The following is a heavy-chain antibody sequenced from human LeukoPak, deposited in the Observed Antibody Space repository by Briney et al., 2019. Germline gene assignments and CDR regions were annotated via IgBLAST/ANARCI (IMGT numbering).Heavy chain of an antibody. Sequence: ASVKVSCKASGGTFSSYAISWVRQAPGQGLEWRGMIIPILGIANYAQKFQGRVTITADKSTSTAYMELSSLRSEDTAVYYCAVGYSSGWYGEYFDYWGQGTLVTVSS. CDR1: GGTFSSYA. CDR2: IIPILGIA. J-gene: IGHJ4*02. D-gene: IGHD6-19*01. V-gene: IGHV1-69*04. CDR3: AVGYSSGWYGEYFDY.